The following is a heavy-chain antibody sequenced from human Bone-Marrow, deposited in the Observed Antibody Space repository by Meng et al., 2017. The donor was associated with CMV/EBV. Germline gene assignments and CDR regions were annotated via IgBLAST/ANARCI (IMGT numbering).Heavy chain of an antibody. CDR2: INPNSGGT. CDR1: GGTFSSYA. V-gene: IGHV1-2*02. J-gene: IGHJ4*02. D-gene: IGHD1-26*01. CDR3: AREREYSGSYPGGY. Sequence: ASVKVSCKASGGTFSSYAISWVRQAPGQWLEWMGWINPNSGGTNYAQKFQGRVTMTRDTSISTAYMELSRLRSDDTAVYYCAREREYSGSYPGGYWGQGTLVTVPS.